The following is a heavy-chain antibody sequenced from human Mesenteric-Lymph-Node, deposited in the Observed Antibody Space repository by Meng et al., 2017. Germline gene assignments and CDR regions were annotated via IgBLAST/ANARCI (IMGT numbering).Heavy chain of an antibody. V-gene: IGHV4-31*03. CDR2: IYYSGST. D-gene: IGHD3-10*01. CDR1: GGSISSGGYY. CDR3: ARERGAMMVRGAVDY. J-gene: IGHJ4*02. Sequence: SETLSLTCTVSGGSISSGGYYWSWIRQHPGKGLEWIGYIYYSGSTYYNPSLKSRVTISVDTSKNQFSLKLSSVTAADTAVYYCARERGAMMVRGAVDYWGQGTLVTVSS.